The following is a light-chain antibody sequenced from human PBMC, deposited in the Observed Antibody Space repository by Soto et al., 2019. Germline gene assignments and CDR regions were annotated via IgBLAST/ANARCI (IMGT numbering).Light chain of an antibody. CDR3: QQYGSSPVT. CDR1: GSVNSYY. Sequence: EIVLTQSPATLSLSPGERATLSCRAAGSVNSYYVAWYQQKPGQAPRLLIYGTSTRATDIPHRFSGSGSGSDFTLTISRLEPEDFAMYYCQQYGSSPVTFGGGTMVEIK. CDR2: GTS. J-gene: IGKJ4*01. V-gene: IGKV3-20*01.